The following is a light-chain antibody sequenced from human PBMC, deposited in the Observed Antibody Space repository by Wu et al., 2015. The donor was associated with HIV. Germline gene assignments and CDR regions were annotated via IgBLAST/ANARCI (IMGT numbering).Light chain of an antibody. CDR3: QQYGSSPLYT. V-gene: IGKV3-20*01. CDR2: GAS. J-gene: IGKJ2*01. CDR1: QSVSSSY. Sequence: IVLTQSPGTLSLSPGERATLSCRASQSVSSSYLAWYQQKPGQAPRLLIYGASSRATGIPDRFSGSGSGTGFTLTISRLEPEDFAVYYCQQYGSSPLYTFGQGTKLEIK.